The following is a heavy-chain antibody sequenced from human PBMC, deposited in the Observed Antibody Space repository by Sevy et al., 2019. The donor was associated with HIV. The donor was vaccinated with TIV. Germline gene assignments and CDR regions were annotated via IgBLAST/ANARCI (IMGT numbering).Heavy chain of an antibody. D-gene: IGHD2-2*01. CDR3: ARVWGGYCISTSCYDGGDFYGMDV. CDR1: GGSISSYY. CDR2: IYYSGST. Sequence: SETLSLTCTVSGGSISSYYWSWIRQPPGKGLEWIGYIYYSGSTNYNPSLKNRVTISVDTFKNQFSLMLSSVTAADPAVYFCARVWGGYCISTSCYDGGDFYGMDVWGQGTTVTVSS. V-gene: IGHV4-59*01. J-gene: IGHJ6*02.